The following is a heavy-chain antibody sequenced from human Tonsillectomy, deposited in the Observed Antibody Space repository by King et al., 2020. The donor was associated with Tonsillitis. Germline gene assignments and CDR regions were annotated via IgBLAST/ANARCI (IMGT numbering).Heavy chain of an antibody. J-gene: IGHJ4*02. CDR2: INHSGST. CDR1: GGSFSGYY. CDR3: ARRGYSYGTFDY. Sequence: VQLQQWGAGLLKPSETLSLTCAVYGGSFSGYYWSWIRQPPGKGLEWIGEINHSGSTSYNPSLKSRVTISVDTSKNQFSLKLSSVTAADTAVYYCARRGYSYGTFDYWGQGTLVTVSS. V-gene: IGHV4-34*01. D-gene: IGHD5-18*01.